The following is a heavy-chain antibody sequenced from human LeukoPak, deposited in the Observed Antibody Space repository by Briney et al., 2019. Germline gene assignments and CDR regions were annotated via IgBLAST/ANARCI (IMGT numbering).Heavy chain of an antibody. Sequence: GGSLRLSCAASGFTFGSPWMHWVRQAPGKGLVWVSRINSDGSPTAYADSVKGRFTISRDNAENTLYLQMNSLRAEDTAVYYCARGTAGYHSSYFDYWGQGTLVTVSS. CDR2: INSDGSPT. D-gene: IGHD3-16*02. CDR1: GFTFGSPW. J-gene: IGHJ4*02. V-gene: IGHV3-74*01. CDR3: ARGTAGYHSSYFDY.